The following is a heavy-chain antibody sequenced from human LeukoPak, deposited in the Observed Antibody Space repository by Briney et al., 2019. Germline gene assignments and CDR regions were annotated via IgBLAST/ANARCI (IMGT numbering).Heavy chain of an antibody. D-gene: IGHD1-26*01. V-gene: IGHV4-30-2*01. CDR3: ARGGSLAMGLDY. CDR2: IYHSGST. Sequence: SETLSLTCAVSGGSISSGGYSWSWIRQPPGKGLEWIGYIYHSGSTYYNPSLKSRVTISVDRSKNQFSLKLSSVTAADTAVYYCARGGSLAMGLDYWGQGTLVTVSS. CDR1: GGSISSGGYS. J-gene: IGHJ4*02.